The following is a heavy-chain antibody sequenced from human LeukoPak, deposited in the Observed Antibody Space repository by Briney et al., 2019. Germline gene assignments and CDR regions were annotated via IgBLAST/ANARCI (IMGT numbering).Heavy chain of an antibody. Sequence: PSETLSLTCTVSGDSISSSYWSWIRQPPGKGLEWIAYIHYSGGTNYNPSLKSRVTILVDTSKHQFSLNLTSVTAADTAVYYCARHTYDNNAYSYFDYWGQGAPVTVSS. CDR1: GDSISSSY. J-gene: IGHJ4*02. CDR2: IHYSGGT. D-gene: IGHD3-22*01. V-gene: IGHV4-59*08. CDR3: ARHTYDNNAYSYFDY.